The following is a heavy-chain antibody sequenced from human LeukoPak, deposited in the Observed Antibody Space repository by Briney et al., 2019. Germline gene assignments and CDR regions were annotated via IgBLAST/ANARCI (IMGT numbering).Heavy chain of an antibody. CDR1: GSSFTDYD. CDR2: MNPNSGST. CDR3: ARGSWSRWLQLIDY. D-gene: IGHD5-24*01. J-gene: IGHJ4*02. Sequence: ASVKVSCKASGSSFTDYDINWVRQAAGQGLEWMGWMNPNSGSTDYAPKFQGRVTMTRNTSISTAYMELSGLTSEDTAVYYCARGSWSRWLQLIDYWGQGALVTVSS. V-gene: IGHV1-8*01.